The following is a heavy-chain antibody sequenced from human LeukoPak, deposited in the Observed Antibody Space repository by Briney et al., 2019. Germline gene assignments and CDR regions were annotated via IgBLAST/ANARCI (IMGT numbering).Heavy chain of an antibody. CDR1: GFTFSSYE. Sequence: GGSLRLSCAASGFTFSSYEMNWVRQAPGKGLEWVSYISSSGSTRYYADSVKGRFTISRDNAKNSLYLQMNSLRAEDTGVYYCARDGSGWYDYWGQGILDTVSS. J-gene: IGHJ4*02. CDR3: ARDGSGWYDY. D-gene: IGHD6-19*01. CDR2: ISSSGSTR. V-gene: IGHV3-48*03.